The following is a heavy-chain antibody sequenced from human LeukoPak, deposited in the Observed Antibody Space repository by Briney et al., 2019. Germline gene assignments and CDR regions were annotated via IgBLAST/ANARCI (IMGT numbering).Heavy chain of an antibody. D-gene: IGHD5-12*01. CDR2: INWNGGST. Sequence: GGSLRFSGAASGFTLDDYGIGWVGQAPGKGRKWVSGINWNGGSTGYADSVKGRFTISRDNAKNSLYLQMNSLRAEDTALYYCARGGNSGYAPWGQGTLVTVSS. CDR3: ARGGNSGYAP. CDR1: GFTLDDYG. J-gene: IGHJ4*02. V-gene: IGHV3-20*04.